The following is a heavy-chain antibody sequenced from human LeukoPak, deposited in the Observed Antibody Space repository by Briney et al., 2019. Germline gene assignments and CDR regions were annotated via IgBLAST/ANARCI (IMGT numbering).Heavy chain of an antibody. CDR3: AKGIYTSTSYYDS. V-gene: IGHV3-23*01. D-gene: IGHD2-2*01. Sequence: GGSLRLSCAASGFTFSSYVMTWVRQAPGKGLAWVSTITGGGDYTYYVDPVKGRFTISRDNSKNTLYLQVNSLRAEDTAVYYCAKGIYTSTSYYDSWGQGTLVTVSS. J-gene: IGHJ4*02. CDR2: ITGGGDYT. CDR1: GFTFSSYV.